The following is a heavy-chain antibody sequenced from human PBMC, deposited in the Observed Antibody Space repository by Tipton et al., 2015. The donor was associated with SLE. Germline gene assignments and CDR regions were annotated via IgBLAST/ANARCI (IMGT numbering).Heavy chain of an antibody. V-gene: IGHV4-31*03. CDR1: GGSISSDDYY. J-gene: IGHJ4*01. D-gene: IGHD1-26*01. CDR2: SYRSGSA. Sequence: LRLSCTVSGGSISSDDYYWTWIRQFPGKGLEWIGHSYRSGSANHNPSLNSRLSLSVDKSQNQFSLRLSSVKAADTAVYYCAIPTVGATGGFDSWGHGTLVIVSS. CDR3: AIPTVGATGGFDS.